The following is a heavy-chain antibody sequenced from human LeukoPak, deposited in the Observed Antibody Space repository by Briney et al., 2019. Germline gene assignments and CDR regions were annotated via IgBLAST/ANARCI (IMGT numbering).Heavy chain of an antibody. V-gene: IGHV3-43*01. J-gene: IGHJ4*02. Sequence: GGSLRLSCAASGFTFDDYTMHWVRQAPGKGLEWVSLISWDGGSTYYADSVKGRFTISRDNSKNSLYLQMNSLRAEDTAVYYCARVSYSSGWYADYWGQGTLVTVSS. CDR2: ISWDGGST. CDR3: ARVSYSSGWYADY. D-gene: IGHD6-19*01. CDR1: GFTFDDYT.